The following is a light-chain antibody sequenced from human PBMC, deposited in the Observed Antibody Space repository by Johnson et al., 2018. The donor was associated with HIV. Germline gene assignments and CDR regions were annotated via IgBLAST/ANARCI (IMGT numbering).Light chain of an antibody. Sequence: QSVLTQPPSVSAAPGQKVTISCSGSSSNIGNNYVSWYQQVPGTAPKLLIYENNKRPSGIPDRFSGSRSGTSATLGITGLQTGDEADYYCGTWDSSLSAFYVFGTRTKVTVL. CDR2: ENN. CDR1: SSNIGNNY. J-gene: IGLJ1*01. V-gene: IGLV1-51*02. CDR3: GTWDSSLSAFYV.